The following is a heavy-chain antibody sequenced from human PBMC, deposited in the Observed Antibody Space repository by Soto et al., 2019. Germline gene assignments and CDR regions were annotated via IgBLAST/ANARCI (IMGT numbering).Heavy chain of an antibody. CDR3: ARQQMVPPYYFNY. Sequence: ETLSLTCTVSGGSVSSAAYYWSWIRQPPGKGLEWIGYIYYSGSTNYNPSLKSRVTISVDTSKNQFSLKLTSVTAADTSVYYCARQQMVPPYYFNYWGQGTLVTVSS. D-gene: IGHD6-13*01. J-gene: IGHJ4*02. CDR1: GGSVSSAAYY. V-gene: IGHV4-61*08. CDR2: IYYSGST.